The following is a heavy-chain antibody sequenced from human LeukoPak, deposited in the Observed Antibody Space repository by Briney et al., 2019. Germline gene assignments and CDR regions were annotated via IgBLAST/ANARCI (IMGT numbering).Heavy chain of an antibody. D-gene: IGHD6-19*01. CDR3: ASIATVAAPHYFDY. V-gene: IGHV4-38-2*02. J-gene: IGHJ4*02. Sequence: SETLSLTCTVSGYSISSGYYWGWIRQPPGKGLEWIGSIYHSGSTYYNPSLKSRVTISVDTSKNQFSLKLSSVTAADTAVYYCASIATVAAPHYFDYWGQGTLVTVSS. CDR1: GYSISSGYY. CDR2: IYHSGST.